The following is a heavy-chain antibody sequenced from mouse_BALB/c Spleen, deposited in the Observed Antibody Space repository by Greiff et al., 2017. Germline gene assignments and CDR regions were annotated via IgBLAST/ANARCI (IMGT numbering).Heavy chain of an antibody. D-gene: IGHD1-2*01. J-gene: IGHJ3*01. V-gene: IGHV1-7*01. Sequence: QVQLQQSGAELAKPGASVKMSCKASGYTFTSYWMHWVKQRPGQGLEWIGYINPSTGYTEYNQKFKDKATLTADKSSSTAYMQLSSLTSEDSAVYYCARGVTTAQNWGQGTLVTVSA. CDR3: ARGVTTAQN. CDR2: INPSTGYT. CDR1: GYTFTSYW.